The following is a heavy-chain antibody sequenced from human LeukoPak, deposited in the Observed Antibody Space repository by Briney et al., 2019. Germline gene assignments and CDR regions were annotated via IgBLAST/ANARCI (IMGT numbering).Heavy chain of an antibody. Sequence: GGSLRLSCAASGFTFSSYAMHWVRQAPGKGLEWVAVISYDGSNKYYADSVKGRFTISRDNSKNTLYLQMNNLRAEDTAVYYCARATEMVRGVTLGGFHYWGQGTLVTVSS. CDR2: ISYDGSNK. CDR3: ARATEMVRGVTLGGFHY. D-gene: IGHD3-10*01. J-gene: IGHJ4*02. CDR1: GFTFSSYA. V-gene: IGHV3-30*04.